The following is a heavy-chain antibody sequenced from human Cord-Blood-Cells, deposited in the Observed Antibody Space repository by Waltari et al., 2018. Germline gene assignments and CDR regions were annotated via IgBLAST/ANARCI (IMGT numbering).Heavy chain of an antibody. J-gene: IGHJ4*02. CDR1: GFTFSSYS. V-gene: IGHV3-21*01. CDR2: ISSSSSYI. Sequence: EVQLVESGGGLVKPGGSLRLSCAASGFTFSSYSMNWVRQAPGKGLELVSSISSSSSYIYYADSVKGRFTISRDNAKNSLYLQMNSLRAEDTAVYYCARNDDFWSGYDYWGQGTLVTVSS. CDR3: ARNDDFWSGYDY. D-gene: IGHD3-3*01.